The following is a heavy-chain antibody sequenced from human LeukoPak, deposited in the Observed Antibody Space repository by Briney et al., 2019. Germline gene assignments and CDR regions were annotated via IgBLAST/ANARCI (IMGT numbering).Heavy chain of an antibody. CDR1: GFSLRDYD. J-gene: IGHJ3*01. CDR3: ARDVKGDRAFDV. CDR2: TVTSSGAI. V-gene: IGHV3-11*01. Sequence: MSGVSLRLSCAAFGFSLRDYDISWIRQAPGKGLEWVSHTVTSSGAIYHADSVKGRFTISRDNAKNSVSLQLNNLRAEDTALYYCARDVKGDRAFDVWGHGTMVTVSS.